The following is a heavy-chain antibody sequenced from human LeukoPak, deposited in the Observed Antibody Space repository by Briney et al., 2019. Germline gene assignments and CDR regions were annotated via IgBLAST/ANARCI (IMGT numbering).Heavy chain of an antibody. CDR2: RYYSGST. CDR1: GGSISSGGYD. V-gene: IGHV4-31*03. D-gene: IGHD3-22*01. CDR3: ARIDYDSSGYYLMRAFDI. Sequence: SETLSLTCTVSGGSISSGGYDWSWIRQHPGKGLEWIGYRYYSGSTYYHPSLKSRVTISVATSKTQFSLKLSSVTAADTAVYYCARIDYDSSGYYLMRAFDIWGQGTMVTVSS. J-gene: IGHJ3*02.